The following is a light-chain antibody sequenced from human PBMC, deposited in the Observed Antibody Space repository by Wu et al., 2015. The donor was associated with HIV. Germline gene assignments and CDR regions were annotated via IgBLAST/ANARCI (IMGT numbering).Light chain of an antibody. CDR2: GAS. J-gene: IGKJ1*01. Sequence: EIVMTQSPATLSVSPGERATLSCRASQTVRSNLAWYQQRPGQAPGLLIYGASTRATGIPARFSGSGSGTEFTLTISSMQSEDFAVYYCQQYNNWPWTFGQGTQVEI. V-gene: IGKV3-15*01. CDR1: QTVRSN. CDR3: QQYNNWPWT.